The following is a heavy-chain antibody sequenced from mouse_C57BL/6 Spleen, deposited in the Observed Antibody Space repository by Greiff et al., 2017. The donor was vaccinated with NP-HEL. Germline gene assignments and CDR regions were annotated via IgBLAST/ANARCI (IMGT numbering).Heavy chain of an antibody. D-gene: IGHD1-1*01. Sequence: EVQLQESGGGLVKPGGSLKLSCAASGFTFSSYAMSWVRQTPEKRLEWVATISDGGSYTYYPDNVKGRFTISRDNAKNNLYLQMSHLKSEDTAMYYCARDLYGSSYDAMDYWGQGTSVTVSS. CDR2: ISDGGSYT. J-gene: IGHJ4*01. V-gene: IGHV5-4*01. CDR1: GFTFSSYA. CDR3: ARDLYGSSYDAMDY.